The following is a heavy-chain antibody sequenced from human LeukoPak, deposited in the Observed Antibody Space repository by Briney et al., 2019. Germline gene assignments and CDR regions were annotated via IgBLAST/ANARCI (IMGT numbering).Heavy chain of an antibody. CDR3: ARDPGYSYGLYYYGMDV. D-gene: IGHD5-18*01. Sequence: GGSLRLSCAASGFTFSSYAMHWVRQAPGKGLEWVAVISYDGSNKYYADSVKGRFTISRDNSKNTLYLQMNSLRAEDTAEYYCARDPGYSYGLYYYGMDVWGQGTTVTVSS. V-gene: IGHV3-30-3*01. J-gene: IGHJ6*02. CDR1: GFTFSSYA. CDR2: ISYDGSNK.